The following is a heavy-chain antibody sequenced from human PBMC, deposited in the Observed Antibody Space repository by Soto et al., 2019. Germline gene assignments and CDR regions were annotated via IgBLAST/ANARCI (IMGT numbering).Heavy chain of an antibody. J-gene: IGHJ4*02. CDR2: IWYDGSNK. V-gene: IGHV3-33*01. CDR3: ARVWFGEFNLDY. Sequence: QVQLVESGGGVVQPGRSLRLSCAASGFTFSSYGMHWVRQAPGKGLEWVAVIWYDGSNKYYADSVKGRFTISRDNSKNTLYLQMNSLRAEDTAVYYCARVWFGEFNLDYWGQGTLVTVSS. D-gene: IGHD3-10*01. CDR1: GFTFSSYG.